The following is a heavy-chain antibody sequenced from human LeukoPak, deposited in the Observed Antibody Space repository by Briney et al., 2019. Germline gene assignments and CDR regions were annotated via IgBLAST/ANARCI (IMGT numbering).Heavy chain of an antibody. CDR3: ARAVLVQIKRGGGNRFYHFYMDV. Sequence: GASVKVSCKTSGYMFSNFGLSWVRQAPGHGLEWLGRVSAHNGNTNYAQKFQDRVTMTTDASATTAFMELRSLRSDDLALYYCARAVLVQIKRGGGNRFYHFYMDVWGEGTAVSVSS. CDR1: GYMFSNFG. D-gene: IGHD3-3*01. CDR2: VSAHNGNT. J-gene: IGHJ6*03. V-gene: IGHV1-18*03.